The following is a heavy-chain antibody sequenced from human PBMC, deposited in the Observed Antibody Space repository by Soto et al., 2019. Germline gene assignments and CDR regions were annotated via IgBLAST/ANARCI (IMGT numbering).Heavy chain of an antibody. Sequence: VQLVESGGGLVKPGGSLRVSCAASGFTLSSYSMTWVRQAPRKGLEWFSSISSRTGFIWYGDSVKGRFTVSRDDAKKAVHLQTNSLREEDTAVYYYVRDQDNDYSYVSSGYWRGAFDVWGQGRKVTVSS. J-gene: IGHJ3*01. D-gene: IGHD3-22*01. CDR1: GFTLSSYS. CDR2: ISSRTGFI. V-gene: IGHV3-21*01. CDR3: VRDQDNDYSYVSSGYWRGAFDV.